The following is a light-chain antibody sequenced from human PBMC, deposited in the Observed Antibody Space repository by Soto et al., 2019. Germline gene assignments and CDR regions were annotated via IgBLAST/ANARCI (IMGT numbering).Light chain of an antibody. CDR1: ESVRDE. J-gene: IGKJ5*01. V-gene: IGKV3-11*01. Sequence: EAVLTQYTDTLSLSPGERATLSCRASESVRDELGWYQQKPGQAPRLLIFDSSNRATGIPARFSGRGYGTDFTLSISSLEPEDFAIYYCQQRLTWPITFGQGTRLEIK. CDR2: DSS. CDR3: QQRLTWPIT.